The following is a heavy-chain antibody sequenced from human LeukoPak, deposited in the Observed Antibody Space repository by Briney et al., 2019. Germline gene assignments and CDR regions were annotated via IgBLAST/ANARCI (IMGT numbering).Heavy chain of an antibody. CDR2: VSTYNGNT. CDR1: GYTFTSYG. V-gene: IGHV1-18*01. D-gene: IGHD5-24*01. CDR3: ARTVRRDGYNAYYFDY. Sequence: ASVKVSFKASGYTFTSYGISWVRPAPGQGVGWMGWVSTYNGNTNYAQKLQGRVTMTTDTSTSTAYMELRSLRSDDTAVYYCARTVRRDGYNAYYFDYWGQGTLVTVSS. J-gene: IGHJ4*02.